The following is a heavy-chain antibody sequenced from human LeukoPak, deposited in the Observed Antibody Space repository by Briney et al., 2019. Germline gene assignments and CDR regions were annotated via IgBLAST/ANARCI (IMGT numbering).Heavy chain of an antibody. V-gene: IGHV4-34*01. J-gene: IGHJ4*02. CDR1: GGSFSGEY. D-gene: IGHD4-11*01. CDR3: ARATEVDGAWYFDY. Sequence: SETLSLICAVYGGSFSGEYWNCIRQPPGKGLEWIGEINHSGSTNYNPSLKSRLTVSGDTSKNQFSLMLTSVTAADTAVYYCARATEVDGAWYFDYWGQGALVTVSS. CDR2: INHSGST.